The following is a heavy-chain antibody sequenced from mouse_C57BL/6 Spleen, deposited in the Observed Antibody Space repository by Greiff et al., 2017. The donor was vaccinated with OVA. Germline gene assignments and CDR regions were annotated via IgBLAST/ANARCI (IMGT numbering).Heavy chain of an antibody. D-gene: IGHD4-1*01. J-gene: IGHJ2*01. CDR1: GYTFTSYW. CDR3: TRERELGFFDY. Sequence: VQLQQSGTVLARPGASVKMSCKTSGYTFTSYWMHWVKQRPGQGLEWIGAIYPGNSDTSYNQKFKGKAKLTAVTSASTAYMELSSLTNEDSAVYYGTRERELGFFDYWGQGTTLTVSS. CDR2: IYPGNSDT. V-gene: IGHV1-5*01.